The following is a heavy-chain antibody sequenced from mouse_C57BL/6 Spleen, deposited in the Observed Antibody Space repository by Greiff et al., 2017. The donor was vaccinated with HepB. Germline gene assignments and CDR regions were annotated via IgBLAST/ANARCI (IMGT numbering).Heavy chain of an antibody. CDR1: GYTFTDYE. D-gene: IGHD1-1*01. V-gene: IGHV1-15*01. J-gene: IGHJ4*01. CDR3: TRTTVVATGAMDY. CDR2: IDPETGGT. Sequence: VQGVESGAELVRPGASVTLSCKASGYTFTDYEMPWVKQTPVHGLEWIGAIDPETGGTAYNQKFKGKAILTADKSSSTAYMELRSLTSEDSAVYYCTRTTVVATGAMDYWGQGTSVTVSS.